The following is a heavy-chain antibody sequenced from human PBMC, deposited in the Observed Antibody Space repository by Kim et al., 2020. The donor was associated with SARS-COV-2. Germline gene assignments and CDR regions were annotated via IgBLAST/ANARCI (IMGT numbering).Heavy chain of an antibody. CDR1: GGSISSYY. V-gene: IGHV4-59*08. D-gene: IGHD2-2*01. CDR2: IYYSGST. J-gene: IGHJ6*03. CDR3: ARHSHCSSTSCYREGRSYYYYMDV. Sequence: SETLSLTCTVSGGSISSYYWSWIRQPPGKGLEWIGYIYYSGSTNYNPSLKSRVTISVDTSKNQFSLKLSSVTAADTAVYYCARHSHCSSTSCYREGRSYYYYMDVWGKGTTVTVSS.